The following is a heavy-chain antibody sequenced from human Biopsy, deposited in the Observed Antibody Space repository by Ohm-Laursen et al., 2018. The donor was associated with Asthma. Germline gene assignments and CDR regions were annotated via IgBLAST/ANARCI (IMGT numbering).Heavy chain of an antibody. Sequence: SETLSLTCTVSGGSITSSSSYWGWIRQPPGKGMEWIGSMYHSGSPYYHPSLKSRATISVDTSKNQLSLKMSSVTAADTAVYFCVRHQYSSSWSTFDYWGQGALATVSS. CDR2: MYHSGSP. V-gene: IGHV4-39*01. CDR1: GGSITSSSSY. D-gene: IGHD3-22*01. J-gene: IGHJ4*02. CDR3: VRHQYSSSWSTFDY.